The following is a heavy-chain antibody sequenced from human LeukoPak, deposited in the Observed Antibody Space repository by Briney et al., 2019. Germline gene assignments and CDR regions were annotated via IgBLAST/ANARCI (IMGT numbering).Heavy chain of an antibody. CDR2: IYYSGST. D-gene: IGHD3-3*01. CDR1: GYSISSSYY. CDR3: ASGGSYSDY. Sequence: PSETMSLTCAVSGYSISSSYYWSWIRQPPGKGLEWIGYIYYSGSTNYNPSLKSRVTISVDTSKNQFSLKLSSVTAADTAVYYCASGGSYSDYWGQGTLVTVSS. V-gene: IGHV4-61*01. J-gene: IGHJ4*02.